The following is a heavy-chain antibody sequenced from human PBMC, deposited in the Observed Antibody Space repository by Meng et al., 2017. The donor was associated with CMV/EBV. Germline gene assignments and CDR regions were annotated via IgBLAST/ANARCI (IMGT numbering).Heavy chain of an antibody. CDR1: GYTFTSYG. CDR3: ARDPKGARAFDI. CDR2: ISAYNGNT. Sequence: ASVKVSCKASGYTFTSYGISWVRQAPGQGLEWMGWISAYNGNTNYAQKLQGRATMTTDTSTSTAYMELRSLRSDDTAVYYCARDPKGARAFDIWGQGTMVTVSS. D-gene: IGHD5-12*01. V-gene: IGHV1-18*01. J-gene: IGHJ3*02.